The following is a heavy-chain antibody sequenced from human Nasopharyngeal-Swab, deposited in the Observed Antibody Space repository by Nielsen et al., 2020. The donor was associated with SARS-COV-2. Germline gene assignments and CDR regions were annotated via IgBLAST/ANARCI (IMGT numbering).Heavy chain of an antibody. J-gene: IGHJ4*02. CDR2: IDWDDDK. D-gene: IGHD3-22*01. CDR3: ALLYDSSGYYSY. CDR1: GFSLSTSGMC. V-gene: IGHV2-70*01. Sequence: SGPTLVKPTQTLTLTCTFSGFSLSTSGMCVNWIRQPPGKALEWLALIDWDDDKYYSTSLKTRLTISKDTSKNQVVLTMTNMDPVDTATYYCALLYDSSGYYSYWGQGTLVTVSS.